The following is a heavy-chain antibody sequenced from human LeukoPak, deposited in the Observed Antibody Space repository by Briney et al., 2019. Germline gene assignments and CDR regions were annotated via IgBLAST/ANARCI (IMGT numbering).Heavy chain of an antibody. CDR2: IYPGDSET. Sequence: GESLKISCKGSGYSFTSFWIGWVRQMPGKGLEWMGVIYPGDSETRYRPSFQGQVTISADKSISTAYLQWSSLKASDAAMYFCARPYDASPGGWGAFDVWGQGTMVTVSS. V-gene: IGHV5-51*01. CDR1: GYSFTSFW. CDR3: ARPYDASPGGWGAFDV. D-gene: IGHD5-12*01. J-gene: IGHJ3*01.